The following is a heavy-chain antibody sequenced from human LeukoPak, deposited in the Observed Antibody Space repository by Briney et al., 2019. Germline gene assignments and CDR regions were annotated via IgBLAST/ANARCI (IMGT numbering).Heavy chain of an antibody. D-gene: IGHD1-14*01. CDR1: GGSISSNNYY. CDR2: IYNSEST. J-gene: IGHJ4*02. CDR3: ARDRSSYFDY. Sequence: SDTLSLTCTVSGGSISSNNYYWGWIRQPPGKGLEWIGSIYNSESTYYNPSLKSRVTISVYTSKNQFALKLSSVTAADTAVYYCARDRSSYFDYWGQGTLVTVS. V-gene: IGHV4-39*01.